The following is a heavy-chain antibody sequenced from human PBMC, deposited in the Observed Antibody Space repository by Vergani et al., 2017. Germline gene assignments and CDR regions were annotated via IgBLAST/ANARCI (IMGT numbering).Heavy chain of an antibody. CDR3: ARWDIYYYYGDV. J-gene: IGHJ6*03. Sequence: QVQLQESGPGLVKPSQTLSLTCAVAGDSISSGNYFWSWIRQPAGKGLEWIGRVQTSGSTDYNPSLKSRVTISLDTSKNQFSLKLSSVTAADTAVYYCARWDIYYYYGDVWGRGP. CDR2: VQTSGST. CDR1: GDSISSGNYF. V-gene: IGHV4-61*02. D-gene: IGHD1-26*01.